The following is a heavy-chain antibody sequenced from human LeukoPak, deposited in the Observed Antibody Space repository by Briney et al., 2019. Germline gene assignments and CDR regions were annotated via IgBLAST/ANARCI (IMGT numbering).Heavy chain of an antibody. CDR2: IKQDGSEN. D-gene: IGHD2-8*01. CDR3: ARERFCTPPTSYVGAPFD. V-gene: IGHV3-7*01. J-gene: IGHJ4*02. Sequence: GESLRLSCAASGFTISTYYMTWVRQAPGKGLEWVAGIKQDGSENYYVDSVKGRFTISRDNSKNSLYLQMNSLRAEDTAVYFCARERFCTPPTSYVGAPFDYGAREPRSTVSS. CDR1: GFTISTYY.